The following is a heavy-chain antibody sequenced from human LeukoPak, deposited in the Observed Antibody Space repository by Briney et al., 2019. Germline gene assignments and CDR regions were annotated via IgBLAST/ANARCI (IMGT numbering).Heavy chain of an antibody. J-gene: IGHJ4*02. CDR2: IIPILGIA. CDR3: ARDGDIVGATSAGFDY. D-gene: IGHD1-26*01. V-gene: IGHV1-69*04. CDR1: GGTFSSYA. Sequence: SVKVSCKASGGTFSSYAISWVRQAPGQGLEWMGRIIPILGIANYAQKFQGRVTITADKSTSTAYMELSSLRSEDTAVYYCARDGDIVGATSAGFDYWGQGTLVTVSS.